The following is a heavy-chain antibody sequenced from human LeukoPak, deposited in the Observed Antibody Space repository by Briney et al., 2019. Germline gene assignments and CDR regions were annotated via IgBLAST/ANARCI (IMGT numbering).Heavy chain of an antibody. CDR3: ARGNYYGQDY. CDR2: INSDGSTT. J-gene: IGHJ4*02. Sequence: PGGSLRLSCGASEFTFSSYWMHWVRQAPGKGLVWISRINSDGSTTSYADSVKGRFTISRDNAKNTLYLQMNSLRAEDTAVYYCARGNYYGQDYWGQGTLVTVSS. CDR1: EFTFSSYW. V-gene: IGHV3-74*01. D-gene: IGHD3-10*01.